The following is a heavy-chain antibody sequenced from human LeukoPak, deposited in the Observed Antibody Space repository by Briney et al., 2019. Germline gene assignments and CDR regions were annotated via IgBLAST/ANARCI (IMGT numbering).Heavy chain of an antibody. J-gene: IGHJ6*02. D-gene: IGHD3-10*01. V-gene: IGHV3-48*03. CDR3: AAQYGSGSPYYFYAMDV. CDR2: ISSSGATL. CDR1: GFKFSGHE. Sequence: GGSLRLSCATSGFKFSGHELNWVRQAPGKGLEWVAYISSSGATLHYEDFVRGRFTISRDYAKSSLHLQMSSLRAEDSAVYYCAAQYGSGSPYYFYAMDVWGQGTTVTVSS.